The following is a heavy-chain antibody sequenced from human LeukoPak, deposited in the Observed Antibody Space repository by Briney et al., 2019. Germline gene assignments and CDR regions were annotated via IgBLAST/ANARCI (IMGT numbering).Heavy chain of an antibody. D-gene: IGHD3-22*01. CDR3: PRFYYDSSGYYGDAFDI. V-gene: IGHV3-21*01. J-gene: IGHJ3*02. CDR2: ISSSSSYI. CDR1: GFTFSSYS. Sequence: GGSLRLSCAASGFTFSSYSLNWVRQAPGKGLEWVSSISSSSSYIYYADSVKGRFTISRDNAKNSLYLQMNSLRAEAAAVYYCPRFYYDSSGYYGDAFDIWAQGTMVTVSS.